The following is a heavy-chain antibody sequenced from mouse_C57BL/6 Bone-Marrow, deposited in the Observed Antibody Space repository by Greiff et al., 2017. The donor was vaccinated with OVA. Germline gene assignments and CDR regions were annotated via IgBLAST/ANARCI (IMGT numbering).Heavy chain of an antibody. CDR3: TQRDDYDVFAY. CDR2: IDPENGDT. J-gene: IGHJ3*01. CDR1: GFNIKDDY. V-gene: IGHV14-4*01. D-gene: IGHD2-4*01. Sequence: VHVKQSGAELVRPGASVKLSCTASGFNIKDDYMHWVKQRPEQGLEWIGWIDPENGDTEYASKFQGKATITADTSSNTAYLQLSSLTSEDTAVYYCTQRDDYDVFAYWGQGTLVTVSA.